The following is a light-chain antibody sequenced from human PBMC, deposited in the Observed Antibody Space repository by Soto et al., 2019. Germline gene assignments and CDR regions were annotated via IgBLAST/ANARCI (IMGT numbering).Light chain of an antibody. J-gene: IGLJ2*01. Sequence: QSVLTQSSSASASLGSSVKLTCTLSSGHSSYIIAWHQQQPGKAPRYLMKLEGSGSYNKGSGVPDRFSGSRSGADRYLTISNLQFEDAADYYCETWDSNTKVFGGGTKLTVL. V-gene: IGLV4-60*02. CDR1: SGHSSYI. CDR3: ETWDSNTKV. CDR2: LEGSGSY.